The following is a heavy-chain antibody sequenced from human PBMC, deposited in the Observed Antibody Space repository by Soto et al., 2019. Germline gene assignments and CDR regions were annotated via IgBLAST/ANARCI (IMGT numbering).Heavy chain of an antibody. CDR1: GGSVNIGSFY. Sequence: SETLSLTCTVSGGSVNIGSFYWSWIRQPPGKGLEWIGHMYYTGSTNYNPSLKRRVTISSRTSKNQFSLKVNSVTAADTAVYYCARIGDSDTYYRADTWGQGTLVTVSS. CDR2: MYYTGST. D-gene: IGHD1-26*01. J-gene: IGHJ5*02. V-gene: IGHV4-61*01. CDR3: ARIGDSDTYYRADT.